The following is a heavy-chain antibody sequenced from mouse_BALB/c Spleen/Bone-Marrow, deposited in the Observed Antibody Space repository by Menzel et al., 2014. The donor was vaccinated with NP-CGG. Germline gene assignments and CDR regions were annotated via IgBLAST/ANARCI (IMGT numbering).Heavy chain of an antibody. CDR1: GFNIKDPY. D-gene: IGHD1-1*01. J-gene: IGHJ3*01. CDR2: IDPANGNT. CDR3: APYYYGRWFTY. Sequence: DVKVEESGAELVKPGASVKLSCTASGFNIKDPYMHWVKQRPEQGLEWIGRIDPANGNTKYDPKFQGKATITADTSSNTAYLQLSSLTSEDTAVYYCAPYYYGRWFTYWGQGTLVTVSA. V-gene: IGHV14-3*02.